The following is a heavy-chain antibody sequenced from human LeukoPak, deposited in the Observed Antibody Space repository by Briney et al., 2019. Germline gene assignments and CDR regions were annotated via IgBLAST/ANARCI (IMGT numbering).Heavy chain of an antibody. CDR2: ISSSGSTI. J-gene: IGHJ4*02. Sequence: GGSLRLSCAASGFTFSSYEMNWVRQAPGKGLEWVSYISSSGSTIYYADSVKGRFTISRDNAKNSLYLQMNSLRAEDTAVYYCARDSGYSPFDYWGQGTLVTVSS. V-gene: IGHV3-48*03. D-gene: IGHD5-18*01. CDR1: GFTFSSYE. CDR3: ARDSGYSPFDY.